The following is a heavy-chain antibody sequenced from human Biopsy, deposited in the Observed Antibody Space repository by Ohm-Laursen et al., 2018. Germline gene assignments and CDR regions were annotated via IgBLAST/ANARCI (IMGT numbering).Heavy chain of an antibody. J-gene: IGHJ2*01. CDR3: ARTPGKAVAGRFLDL. CDR1: GGSTNDYF. D-gene: IGHD6-19*01. Sequence: SDTLSLTCCVSGGSTNDYFWSWTRQPAGETLEWIGRIYSSGGSSYNPSLKSRISMSMDTSNNQFSLTLTSVTAADTAVYYCARTPGKAVAGRFLDLWGRGTLVTVSS. CDR2: IYSSGGS. V-gene: IGHV4-4*07.